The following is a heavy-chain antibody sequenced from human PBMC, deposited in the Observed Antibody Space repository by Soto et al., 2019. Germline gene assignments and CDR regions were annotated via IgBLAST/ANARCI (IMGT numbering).Heavy chain of an antibody. J-gene: IGHJ5*02. CDR2: IWYDGSNK. CDR3: ERAAPAFDP. V-gene: IGHV3-33*01. CDR1: GFTFSSYG. D-gene: IGHD2-2*01. Sequence: PGGSLRLSCAASGFTFSSYGMHWVRQAPGKGLEWVAVIWYDGSNKYYADSVKGRFTISRDNSKNTLYLQMNSLRAEDTAVYYCERAAPAFDPWGQGTLVTVSS.